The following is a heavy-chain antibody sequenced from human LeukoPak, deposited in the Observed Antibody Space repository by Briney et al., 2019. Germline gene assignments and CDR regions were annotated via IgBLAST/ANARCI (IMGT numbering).Heavy chain of an antibody. CDR1: GGSFSVYY. Sequence: SETLSLTCAVYGGSFSVYYWSWIRQPPGKGLEWIGEINHSGSTNYNPSLKSRVTISVDTSKNQFSLKLSSVTAADTAVYYCARGYYDFWSGYYKGPYYYYYMDVWGKGTTVTVSS. J-gene: IGHJ6*03. D-gene: IGHD3-3*01. V-gene: IGHV4-34*01. CDR3: ARGYYDFWSGYYKGPYYYYYMDV. CDR2: INHSGST.